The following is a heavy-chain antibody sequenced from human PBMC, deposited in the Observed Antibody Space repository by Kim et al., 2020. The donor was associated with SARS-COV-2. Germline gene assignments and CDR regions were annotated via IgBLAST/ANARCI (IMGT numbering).Heavy chain of an antibody. Sequence: YYADSVKGRFTISRDNAKNTLYLQMNSLRAEDTAVYYCAREVPANYGMDVWGQGTTVTVSS. CDR3: AREVPANYGMDV. D-gene: IGHD1-1*01. V-gene: IGHV3-53*01. J-gene: IGHJ6*02.